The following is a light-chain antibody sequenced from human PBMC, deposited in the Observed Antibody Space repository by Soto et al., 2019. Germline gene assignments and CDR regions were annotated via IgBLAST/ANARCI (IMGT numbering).Light chain of an antibody. CDR3: QQYGSSPIT. Sequence: LPLTKSEGPLSLSPGARAALSCLVSQSVSSSQLAWYQQKPGQAPRLLMYGASSRATGIPDRLSGSGSRTDFTLTISRLEPEDFAVYYCQQYGSSPITFGQGTKVDIK. V-gene: IGKV3-20*01. CDR1: QSVSSSQ. CDR2: GAS. J-gene: IGKJ1*01.